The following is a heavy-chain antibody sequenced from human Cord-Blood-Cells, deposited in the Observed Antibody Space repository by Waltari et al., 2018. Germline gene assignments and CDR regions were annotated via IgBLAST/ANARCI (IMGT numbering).Heavy chain of an antibody. V-gene: IGHV1-3*01. CDR2: INAGNGNT. CDR1: GYTFTSYV. J-gene: IGHJ2*01. Sequence: QVQLVQSGAEAKKPGASVKVSCKASGYTFTSYVIHWERQAPGQRLEWMGWINAGNGNTKYSQKFQGRVTITRDTSASTAYMELSSLRSEDTAVYYCARKVGWYFDLWGRGTLVTVSS. CDR3: ARKVGWYFDL.